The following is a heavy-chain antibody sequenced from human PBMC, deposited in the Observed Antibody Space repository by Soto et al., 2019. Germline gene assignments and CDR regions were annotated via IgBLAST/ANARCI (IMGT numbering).Heavy chain of an antibody. V-gene: IGHV4-31*03. D-gene: IGHD6-19*01. J-gene: IGHJ5*02. CDR1: GGSISSGGYY. CDR2: IYYSGST. Sequence: SETLSLTCTVSGGSISSGGYYWSWIRQHPGKGLEWIGYIYYSGSTYYNPSLKSRVTISVDTSKNQFSLKLSSVTAADTAVYYCARDHGGGAVAGGTWFDPWGQGTLVTVSS. CDR3: ARDHGGGAVAGGTWFDP.